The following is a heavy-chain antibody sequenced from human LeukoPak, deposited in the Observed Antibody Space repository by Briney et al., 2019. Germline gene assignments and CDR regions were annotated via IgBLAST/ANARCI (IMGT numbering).Heavy chain of an antibody. Sequence: PSETLSLTCTVTSGSISGHYWSWIRQPAGKEMQWIGRIYTSGATNYNPSLKSRVTMSVDTSKNQFSLKLSSVTAADTAVYYCAIRAYDYVWGRYRYYAFDIWGQGTMVTVSS. CDR1: SGSISGHY. D-gene: IGHD3-16*02. CDR2: IYTSGAT. J-gene: IGHJ3*02. CDR3: AIRAYDYVWGRYRYYAFDI. V-gene: IGHV4-4*07.